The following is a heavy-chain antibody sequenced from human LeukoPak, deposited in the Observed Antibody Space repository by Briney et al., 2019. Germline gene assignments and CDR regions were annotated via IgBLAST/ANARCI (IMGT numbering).Heavy chain of an antibody. Sequence: ASVTVSCKASGYTFTGYYMHWVRQAPGQGLEWMGWINPNSGGTNYAQKFQGRVTMTRDTSISTAYMELSRLRSDDTAVYYCARLQLWSGYYSYFDYWGQGTLVTVSS. J-gene: IGHJ4*02. CDR1: GYTFTGYY. CDR2: INPNSGGT. CDR3: ARLQLWSGYYSYFDY. D-gene: IGHD3-3*01. V-gene: IGHV1-2*02.